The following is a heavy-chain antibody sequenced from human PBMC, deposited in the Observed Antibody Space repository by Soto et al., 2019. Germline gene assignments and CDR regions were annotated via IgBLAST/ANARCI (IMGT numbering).Heavy chain of an antibody. D-gene: IGHD2-2*01. Sequence: ASVKVSCKASGYNIITYGISWVRQAPGQGLEWMGWISAYNGNTNYAQKLQGRVTMTTDTSTSTAYMELRSLRSDDTAVYYCASGLLGYCSSTSCQRRLDYWGQGTLVTVSS. CDR3: ASGLLGYCSSTSCQRRLDY. J-gene: IGHJ4*02. V-gene: IGHV1-18*01. CDR1: GYNIITYG. CDR2: ISAYNGNT.